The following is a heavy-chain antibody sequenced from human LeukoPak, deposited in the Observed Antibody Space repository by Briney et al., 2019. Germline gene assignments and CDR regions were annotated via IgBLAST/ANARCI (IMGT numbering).Heavy chain of an antibody. CDR2: INFNRGDT. J-gene: IGHJ4*02. V-gene: IGHV1-2*02. CDR3: ARDKSNGIGIVY. Sequence: ASVKVSCKASGYTFRNYYIHWVRQAPGHGLEYMGWINFNRGDTNYAEKFQGRVTMTSDTSIDTVYMDLSSLRSDDTALYYCARDKSNGIGIVYWGQGTPVTVSS. D-gene: IGHD1-26*01. CDR1: GYTFRNYY.